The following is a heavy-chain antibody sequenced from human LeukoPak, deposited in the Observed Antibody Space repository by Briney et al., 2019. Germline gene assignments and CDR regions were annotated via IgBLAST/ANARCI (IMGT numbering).Heavy chain of an antibody. CDR1: GFTFSSYS. D-gene: IGHD1-7*01. J-gene: IGHJ4*02. V-gene: IGHV3-7*01. CDR2: IKKDGSEK. Sequence: GGSLRLSCAASGFTFSSYSMNWVRQAPGKGLEWVANIKKDGSEKYYVDSVKGRFTISRDNAKNSLYLQMNTLRAEDTAVYYCARDDDWNYEDNWGQGTLVTVSS. CDR3: ARDDDWNYEDN.